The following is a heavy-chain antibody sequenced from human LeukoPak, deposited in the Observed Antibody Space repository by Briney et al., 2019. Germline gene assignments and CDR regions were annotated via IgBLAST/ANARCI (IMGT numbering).Heavy chain of an antibody. D-gene: IGHD4-23*01. CDR2: IIPILGIA. V-gene: IGHV1-69*04. J-gene: IGHJ6*02. Sequence: SVKVSCKASGGTFSSYAISWVRQAPGQGLEWMGRIIPILGIANYAQKFQGRVTITADKSTSTAYMELSSLRSEDTAVYYCARDNHDYGGNLDYYYYGMDVWGQGTTVTVSS. CDR1: GGTFSSYA. CDR3: ARDNHDYGGNLDYYYYGMDV.